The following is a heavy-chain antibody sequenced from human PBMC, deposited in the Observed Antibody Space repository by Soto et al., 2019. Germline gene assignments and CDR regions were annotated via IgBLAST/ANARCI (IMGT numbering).Heavy chain of an antibody. D-gene: IGHD2-2*01. J-gene: IGHJ5*02. CDR1: GGSFSGYY. Sequence: QVQLQQWGAGLLKPSETLSLTCAVYGGSFSGYYWSWIRQPPGKGREWIGEINHSGSTNYNPSLRSPVNISVDTSKNQFSLKMSSVTAAITAVYYCASARIVVVPAARYNWFDPWGQGTLVTVSS. V-gene: IGHV4-34*01. CDR3: ASARIVVVPAARYNWFDP. CDR2: INHSGST.